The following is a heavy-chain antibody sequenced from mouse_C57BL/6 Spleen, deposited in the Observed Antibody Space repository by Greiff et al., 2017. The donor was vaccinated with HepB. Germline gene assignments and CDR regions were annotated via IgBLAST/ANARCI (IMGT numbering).Heavy chain of an antibody. V-gene: IGHV1-82*01. CDR1: GYAFSSSW. CDR2: IYPGDGDT. Sequence: VQLQQSGPELVKPGASVKISCKASGYAFSSSWMNWVKQRPGKGLEWIGRIYPGDGDTNYNGKFKGKATLTADKSSSTAYMQLSSLTSEDSAVYFCARLFRGGNYYAMDYWGQGTSVTVSS. CDR3: ARLFRGGNYYAMDY. J-gene: IGHJ4*01.